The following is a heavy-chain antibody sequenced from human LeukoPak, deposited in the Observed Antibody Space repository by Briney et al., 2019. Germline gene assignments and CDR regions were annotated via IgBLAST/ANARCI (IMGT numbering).Heavy chain of an antibody. D-gene: IGHD6-13*01. CDR1: GFTFSSYA. V-gene: IGHV3-30*04. Sequence: GRSLRLSCAASGFTFSSYAMHWVRQAPGKGLEWVAVISYDGSNKYYADSVKGRFTISRDNSKNTLYLQMNSLRAEDTAVYYCAKVLYSSSWSSPGGLDYWGQGTLVTVSS. CDR2: ISYDGSNK. J-gene: IGHJ4*02. CDR3: AKVLYSSSWSSPGGLDY.